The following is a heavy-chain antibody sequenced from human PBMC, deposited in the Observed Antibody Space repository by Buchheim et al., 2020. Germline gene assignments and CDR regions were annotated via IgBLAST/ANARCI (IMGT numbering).Heavy chain of an antibody. J-gene: IGHJ4*02. V-gene: IGHV3-74*01. D-gene: IGHD7-27*01. CDR3: ALGSAHGFDY. CDR2: INSDGSST. Sequence: EVQLVESGGDLVQPGGSLRLSCAASGFTFSSYWMHWVRQAPGKGLVWVSRINSDGSSTSYGDSVKGRFTISRNNAKNALNLQMNSLSAEDTAVYYCALGSAHGFDYWGQGTL. CDR1: GFTFSSYW.